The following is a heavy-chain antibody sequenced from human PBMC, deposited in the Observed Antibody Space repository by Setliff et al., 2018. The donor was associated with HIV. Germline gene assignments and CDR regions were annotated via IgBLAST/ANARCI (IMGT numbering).Heavy chain of an antibody. CDR3: ASLPPRYDICGYYFDY. D-gene: IGHD3-22*01. CDR2: IYYSGST. J-gene: IGHJ4*02. CDR1: GDSISSSSYY. V-gene: IGHV4-39*01. Sequence: SETLSLTCSVSGDSISSSSYYWGWIRQPPGKGLEWIGSIYYSGSTYYNPSLNSRVTISVDASKNQFSLKLSSVTAADTAVYYCASLPPRYDICGYYFDYWGQGTLVTVSS.